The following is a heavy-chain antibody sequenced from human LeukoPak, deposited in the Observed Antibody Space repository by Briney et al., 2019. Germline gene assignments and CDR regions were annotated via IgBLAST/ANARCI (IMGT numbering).Heavy chain of an antibody. D-gene: IGHD4-17*01. Sequence: PSETLSLTCTVSGVSVSSGSYYWSWIRQPPGKGLEWIGRIYTSGNTNYNPSLQSRLTMSMDTSKNQFSLRLSSATAADTAVYYCARASDDFGDYGFDYWGQGTLVTVSS. CDR3: ARASDDFGDYGFDY. CDR2: IYTSGNT. CDR1: GVSVSSGSYY. V-gene: IGHV4-61*01. J-gene: IGHJ4*02.